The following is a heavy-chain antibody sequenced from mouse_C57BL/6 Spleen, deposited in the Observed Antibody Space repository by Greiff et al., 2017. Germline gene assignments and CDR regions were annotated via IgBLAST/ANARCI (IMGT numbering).Heavy chain of an antibody. Sequence: VKLQESGAELARPGASVKMSCKASGYTFTSYTMHWVKQRPGQGLEWIGYINPSSGYTKYNQKFKDKATLTADKSSSTAYMQLSSLTSEDSAVYYCARERDSNYYYAMDYWGQGTSVTVSS. D-gene: IGHD2-5*01. V-gene: IGHV1-4*01. CDR2: INPSSGYT. CDR1: GYTFTSYT. J-gene: IGHJ4*01. CDR3: ARERDSNYYYAMDY.